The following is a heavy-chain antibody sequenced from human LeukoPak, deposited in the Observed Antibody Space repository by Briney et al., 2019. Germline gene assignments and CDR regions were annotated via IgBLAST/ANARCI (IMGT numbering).Heavy chain of an antibody. V-gene: IGHV1-2*02. D-gene: IGHD3-3*02. J-gene: IGHJ4*02. CDR3: ARNNTFLGLDY. Sequence: ASVKVSCKASGYTFTGFYMHWVRQAPGQGLEWMGWINPNSGFTHFAQKFKGRVTMTRDTSSSTAYMDLSRLRSDDTAVYFCARNNTFLGLDYWGQGTLATVSS. CDR2: INPNSGFT. CDR1: GYTFTGFY.